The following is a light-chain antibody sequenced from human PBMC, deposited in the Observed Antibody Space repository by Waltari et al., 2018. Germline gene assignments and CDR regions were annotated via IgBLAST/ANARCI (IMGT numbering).Light chain of an antibody. Sequence: QSVLTQPPSVSGAPGQRVTISCTGSSSNIGAGYDVHWYQQLPETAPKLLIYGNTNRPSGVPDRFSGSKSVTSASRAITGLQAEDEADYYCQSYDSSLSGSLFGGGTKLTVL. CDR1: SSNIGAGYD. CDR3: QSYDSSLSGSL. V-gene: IGLV1-40*01. J-gene: IGLJ2*01. CDR2: GNT.